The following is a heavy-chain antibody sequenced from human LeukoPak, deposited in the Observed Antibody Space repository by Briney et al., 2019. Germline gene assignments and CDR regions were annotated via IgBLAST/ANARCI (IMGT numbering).Heavy chain of an antibody. J-gene: IGHJ4*02. CDR1: GGPFGVYY. D-gene: IGHD3-10*01. Sequence: PETLSLTCAVYGGPFGVYYWSWVRQPPGKGLEWIGEINHSGSTNYNPSLKSRVTISVDTSKNHFSLKLSSVTAADTAVYYCAGPGAGDLDYWGQGTLVTVSS. V-gene: IGHV4-34*01. CDR3: AGPGAGDLDY. CDR2: INHSGST.